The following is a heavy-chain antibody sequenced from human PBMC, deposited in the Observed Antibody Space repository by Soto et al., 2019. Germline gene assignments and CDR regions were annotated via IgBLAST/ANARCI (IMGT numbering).Heavy chain of an antibody. Sequence: ASVKVSCKASGYTFTVYYMHWVRQAPGQGLEWMGWINPNSGGTNYAQKFQGWVTMTRDTSISTAYMELSRLRSDDTAVYYCARVCNGSGSTGYGMDVWGQGTKVTVSS. D-gene: IGHD3-22*01. J-gene: IGHJ6*02. CDR2: INPNSGGT. CDR1: GYTFTVYY. V-gene: IGHV1-2*04. CDR3: ARVCNGSGSTGYGMDV.